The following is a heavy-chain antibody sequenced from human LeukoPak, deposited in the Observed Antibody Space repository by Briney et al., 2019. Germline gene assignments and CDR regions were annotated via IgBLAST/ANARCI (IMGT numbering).Heavy chain of an antibody. CDR3: AKDGTRARLTTVTTPHSDC. V-gene: IGHV4-4*07. D-gene: IGHD4-17*01. Sequence: SETLSLTCTVSGGSIGSYYWSWMRQFAGNGLEWIGRIYNSGTTHYNPSLKSRVTISVDTSKNQISLKLTSVTAADTAVYYCAKDGTRARLTTVTTPHSDCWGQGTLVTVSS. J-gene: IGHJ4*02. CDR2: IYNSGTT. CDR1: GGSIGSYY.